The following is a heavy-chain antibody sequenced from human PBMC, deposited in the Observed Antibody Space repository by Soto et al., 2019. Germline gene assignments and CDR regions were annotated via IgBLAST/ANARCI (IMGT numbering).Heavy chain of an antibody. D-gene: IGHD3-10*01. V-gene: IGHV3-48*03. CDR2: ISPSTSTI. Sequence: EVQLVESGGDLVQPGGSLRLSCAASGFTFSSYEMNWVRQAPGKGLEWVSDISPSTSTIYYADSVKGRFTISRDNAINSLYLNMTRLRAEDTAVYYCARAAGTLVRGVYGIDVWGQGTTVTVSS. CDR3: ARAAGTLVRGVYGIDV. CDR1: GFTFSSYE. J-gene: IGHJ6*02.